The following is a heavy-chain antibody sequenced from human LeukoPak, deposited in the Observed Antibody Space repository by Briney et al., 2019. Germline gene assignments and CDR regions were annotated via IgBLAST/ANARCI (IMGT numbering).Heavy chain of an antibody. D-gene: IGHD3-10*01. CDR1: GGSFSGYY. V-gene: IGHV4-34*01. CDR2: INHSGST. J-gene: IGHJ4*02. Sequence: PSETLSLTCAVYGGSFSGYYWSWIRQPPGKGLEWIGEINHSGSTNYNPSLKSRVTISVDTSKNQFSLKLSSVTAADTAVYYCARHKRTPRYYGSGSYWESKYYFDYWGQGTLVTVSS. CDR3: ARHKRTPRYYGSGSYWESKYYFDY.